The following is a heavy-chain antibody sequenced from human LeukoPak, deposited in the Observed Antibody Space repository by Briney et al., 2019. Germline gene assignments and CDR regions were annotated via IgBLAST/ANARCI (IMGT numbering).Heavy chain of an antibody. CDR1: GFTFSSYG. Sequence: PGGSLRLSCGASGFTFSSYGMNWVRHAPGKGLVWVSRINNDGSSTIYADSVQGRFTISRDNAKNTLYLQMNSLRAEDTALYYCARVARGDYYYYYMDVWGKGPTVSVSS. D-gene: IGHD3-10*01. V-gene: IGHV3-74*01. CDR3: ARVARGDYYYYYMDV. J-gene: IGHJ6*03. CDR2: INNDGSST.